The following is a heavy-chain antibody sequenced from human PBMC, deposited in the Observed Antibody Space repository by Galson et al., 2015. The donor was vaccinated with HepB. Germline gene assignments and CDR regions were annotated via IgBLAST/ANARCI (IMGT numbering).Heavy chain of an antibody. D-gene: IGHD2-2*01. CDR2: ISYDGSNK. V-gene: IGHV3-30*18. J-gene: IGHJ6*02. Sequence: SLRLSCAASGFTFSNYGMRWVRQAPGKGLEWVAVISYDGSNKYYADSVKGRFTISRDNSKNTLYLQMNSLRAEDTAVYYCAKVLVVVTAAPDYYGRDVWGQVTTVTVPS. CDR1: GFTFSNYG. CDR3: AKVLVVVTAAPDYYGRDV.